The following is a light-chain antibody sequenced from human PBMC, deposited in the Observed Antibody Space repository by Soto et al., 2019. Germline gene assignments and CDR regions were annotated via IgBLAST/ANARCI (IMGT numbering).Light chain of an antibody. Sequence: QSVLSQPASVSGSPGQSITISCTGTSSDVGGFEYVSWYQHRPGKAPKLIIYDVTKRPSGVSNRFSGSKSGNTASLTISGIQAEDEGDYYCAAWDDSLNGYVFGTGTKVTVL. CDR1: SSDVGGFEY. CDR3: AAWDDSLNGYV. J-gene: IGLJ1*01. V-gene: IGLV2-14*01. CDR2: DVT.